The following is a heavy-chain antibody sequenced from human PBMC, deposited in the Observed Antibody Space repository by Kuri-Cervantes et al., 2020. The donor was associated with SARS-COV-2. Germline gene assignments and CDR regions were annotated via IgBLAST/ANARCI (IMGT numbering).Heavy chain of an antibody. CDR3: AKGGYCSSTGCSPRWFDP. CDR2: IWYGGSTK. CDR1: GFTFSSYG. J-gene: IGHJ5*02. D-gene: IGHD2-2*01. Sequence: GESLKISCAASGFTFSSYGMHWVRQAPGKGLEWVAVIWYGGSTKYYADSVKGRFTISRDNSKNTLYLQMNSLRAEDTAVYYCAKGGYCSSTGCSPRWFDPWGQGTLVTVSS. V-gene: IGHV3-30*02.